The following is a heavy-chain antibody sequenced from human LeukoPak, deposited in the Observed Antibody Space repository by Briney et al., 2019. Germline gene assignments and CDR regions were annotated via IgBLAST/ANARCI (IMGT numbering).Heavy chain of an antibody. D-gene: IGHD1-1*01. CDR3: AKRLLTWIPDAFDI. CDR1: GFTFSSYE. CDR2: ISSSGSTI. V-gene: IGHV3-48*03. J-gene: IGHJ3*02. Sequence: GSLRLSCAASGFTFSSYEMNWVRQAPGKGLEWVSYISSSGSTIYYADSVKGRFTISRDNAKNSLYLQMNSLRAEDTAVYYCAKRLLTWIPDAFDIWGQGTMVTVSS.